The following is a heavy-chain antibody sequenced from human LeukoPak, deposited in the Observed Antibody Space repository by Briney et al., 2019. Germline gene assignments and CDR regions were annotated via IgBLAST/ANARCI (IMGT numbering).Heavy chain of an antibody. CDR1: GFTFRDYE. Sequence: GGSLRLSCAASGFTFRDYEMNWVRQAPGKGLEWVSYISSSASTMHYADSVKGRFTISRDNARNSLSLQMNSLRVEDTAVYYCARVSYSSSYHFDYWGQGALVTVSS. D-gene: IGHD6-6*01. CDR2: ISSSASTM. CDR3: ARVSYSSSYHFDY. V-gene: IGHV3-48*03. J-gene: IGHJ4*02.